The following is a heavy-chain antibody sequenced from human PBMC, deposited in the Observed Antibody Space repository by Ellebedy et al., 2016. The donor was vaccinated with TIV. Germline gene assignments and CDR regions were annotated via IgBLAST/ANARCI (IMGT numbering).Heavy chain of an antibody. V-gene: IGHV4-4*02. CDR3: ARDDGDGYNL. CDR2: IYDSGSP. CDR1: GGSISNSDW. Sequence: SETLSLTCAVSGGSISNSDWWSWVRQPPGKGLEWIGEIYDSGSPNYNPSLKSRVTISVDESKNQFSLKLSSVTAADTAVYYCARDDGDGYNLWGQGTLVTVSS. D-gene: IGHD5-24*01. J-gene: IGHJ4*02.